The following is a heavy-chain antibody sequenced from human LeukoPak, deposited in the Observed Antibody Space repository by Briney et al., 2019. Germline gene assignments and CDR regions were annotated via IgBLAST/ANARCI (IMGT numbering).Heavy chain of an antibody. CDR2: IIPILGIA. Sequence: ASVKVSCKASGGTFSSYAISWVRQAPGQGLEWMGRIIPILGIANYAQKLQGRVTITADKSTSTAYMELSSLRSEDTAVYYCARFSMVGMSPNDYGGNSHYYYYYGMDVWGQGTTVTVSS. CDR1: GGTFSSYA. V-gene: IGHV1-69*04. D-gene: IGHD4-23*01. CDR3: ARFSMVGMSPNDYGGNSHYYYYYGMDV. J-gene: IGHJ6*02.